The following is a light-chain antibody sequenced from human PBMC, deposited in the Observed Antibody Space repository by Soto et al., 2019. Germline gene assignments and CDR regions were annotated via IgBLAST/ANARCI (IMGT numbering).Light chain of an antibody. CDR3: EQYGSSPTSIT. V-gene: IGKV3-20*01. CDR2: GTS. J-gene: IGKJ5*01. CDR1: QRVSTST. Sequence: EILLTQARGTLSLSPGERSIVSCRACQRVSTSTLAWYQHKPGQAPRLLIYGTSNRATGIPDSLTGSGSRTDLTLTISSLEPEDFAVYYCEQYGSSPTSITIGKGTRLEIK.